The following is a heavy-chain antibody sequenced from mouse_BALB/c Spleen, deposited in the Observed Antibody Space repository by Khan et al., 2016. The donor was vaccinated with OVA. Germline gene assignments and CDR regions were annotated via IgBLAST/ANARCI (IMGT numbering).Heavy chain of an antibody. CDR2: IWSYGST. Sequence: QVQLQQSGPGLVAPSQSLSITCTVSGLSLTNYGISWIRQPPGKGLEWLGVIWSYGSTKYHTALITRLSINKDNYNNQVFLKLNSLQPDDTATYYCAIIYDGYDWFTYWGQGTLVTVSA. V-gene: IGHV2-3*01. J-gene: IGHJ3*01. CDR3: AIIYDGYDWFTY. D-gene: IGHD2-2*01. CDR1: GLSLTNYG.